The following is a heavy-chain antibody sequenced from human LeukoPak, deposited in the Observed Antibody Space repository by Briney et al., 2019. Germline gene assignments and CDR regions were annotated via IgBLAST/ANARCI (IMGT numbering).Heavy chain of an antibody. CDR2: IWYDGSEE. V-gene: IGHV3-33*01. CDR1: GFTFSSHG. J-gene: IGHJ4*02. CDR3: ARDGGYHSSGPFDY. Sequence: GGSLRLSCAASGFTFSSHGMHWVRQAPGKGLEWASIIWYDGSEEYYADSVKGRFTISRDNSKNTLYLQMNSLRAEDTAVYYCARDGGYHSSGPFDYWGQGALVTVSS. D-gene: IGHD3-22*01.